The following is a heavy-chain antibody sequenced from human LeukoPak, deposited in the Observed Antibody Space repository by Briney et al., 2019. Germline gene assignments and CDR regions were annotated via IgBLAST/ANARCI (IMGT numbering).Heavy chain of an antibody. CDR3: AVEETVNSYDRLRLHP. CDR2: MKQDGGEK. Sequence: PGGSLRLSCAAAGFTFSSYWMSWVRQAPGKGLEWVANMKQDGGEKYYVDSVKGRFTISRDNTKNSLYLKMDSLRAEDTAVYYCAVEETVNSYDRLRLHPWGQGTLVTVSS. CDR1: GFTFSSYW. V-gene: IGHV3-7*01. D-gene: IGHD3-22*01. J-gene: IGHJ5*02.